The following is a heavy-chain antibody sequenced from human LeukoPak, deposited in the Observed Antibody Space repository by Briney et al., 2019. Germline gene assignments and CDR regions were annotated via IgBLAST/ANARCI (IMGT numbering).Heavy chain of an antibody. CDR2: MYNSGIS. J-gene: IGHJ4*02. CDR1: GGSISSSSYY. D-gene: IGHD4-17*01. Sequence: SETLSLTCTVSGGSISSSSYYWGWIRQPPGKGLEWIGSMYNSGISYYNPSLKSPATISIDTSMNQFSLKLSSVTAADTAVYYCARHPAYGAIAHWGQGTLVTVSS. CDR3: ARHPAYGAIAH. V-gene: IGHV4-39*01.